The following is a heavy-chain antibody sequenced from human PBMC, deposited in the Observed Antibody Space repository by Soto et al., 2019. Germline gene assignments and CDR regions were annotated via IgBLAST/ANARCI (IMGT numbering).Heavy chain of an antibody. Sequence: ASVKVSCKASGYTFSGHYIHWVRQAPGQGPEWMGEIGPASGDTRYAQKFQGRVTMTRDTSITTVYMELNNLSPDDTAVYYCGRGRSGQLVVFYWGQGTPVTVSS. CDR2: IGPASGDT. CDR3: GRGRSGQLVVFY. CDR1: GYTFSGHY. D-gene: IGHD3-10*01. J-gene: IGHJ4*02. V-gene: IGHV1-2*02.